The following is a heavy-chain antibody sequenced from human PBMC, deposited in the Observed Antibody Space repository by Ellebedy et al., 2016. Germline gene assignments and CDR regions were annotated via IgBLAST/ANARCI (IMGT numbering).Heavy chain of an antibody. CDR1: GGSISSRSYY. V-gene: IGHV4-39*06. J-gene: IGHJ4*02. CDR2: IYYSGTT. D-gene: IGHD6-6*01. Sequence: SETLSLTCTVSGGSISSRSYYWGWIRQPPGKGLEWIGSIYYSGTTYYNPSLKSRVTISVDTSKNQFPLKLSSVTAADTAVYYCARGGPSIAARGAYYWGQGTLVTVSS. CDR3: ARGGPSIAARGAYY.